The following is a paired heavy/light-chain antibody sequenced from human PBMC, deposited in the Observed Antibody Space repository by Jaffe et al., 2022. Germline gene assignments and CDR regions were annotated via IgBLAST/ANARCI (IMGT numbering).Light chain of an antibody. Sequence: QSALTQPASVSGSPGQSITISCTGTSSDVGNYNLVSWYQQHPGKAPKLMIYEVNERPSGISNRFSGSKSGNTASLTISGLQAEDEADYSCCSYAGSSSYVFGTGTKVTVL. CDR2: EVN. V-gene: IGLV2-23*02. CDR1: SSDVGNYNL. J-gene: IGLJ1*01. CDR3: CSYAGSSSYV.
Heavy chain of an antibody. CDR1: GASVSSGSYY. J-gene: IGHJ6*03. V-gene: IGHV4-61*01. D-gene: IGHD3-3*01. CDR3: ARTWQSGYSHFYHYYSMDV. CDR2: IYYSGST. Sequence: QVQLQESGPGLVKPSETLSLTCTVSGASVSSGSYYWSWIRQPPGKGLEWIGYIYYSGSTNYNPSLKSRVTISVDTSKNQFSLRLTSVTAADTAVYYCARTWQSGYSHFYHYYSMDVWGKGTTVTVSS.